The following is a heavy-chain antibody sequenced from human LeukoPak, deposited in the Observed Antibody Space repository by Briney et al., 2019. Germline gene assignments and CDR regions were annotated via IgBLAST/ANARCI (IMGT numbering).Heavy chain of an antibody. CDR2: MNPNTGNT. CDR1: GYTFNSYD. CDR3: ARGGAGTYYKRDGWFDP. Sequence: ASVKVSCKASGYTFNSYDINWVRQATGQGLEWMGWMNPNTGNTGYGERFQGRVTMTRDNSISTAYMELSSLTSEDTAVYYCARGGAGTYYKRDGWFDPWGQGTVVTVSS. D-gene: IGHD3-10*01. V-gene: IGHV1-8*01. J-gene: IGHJ5*02.